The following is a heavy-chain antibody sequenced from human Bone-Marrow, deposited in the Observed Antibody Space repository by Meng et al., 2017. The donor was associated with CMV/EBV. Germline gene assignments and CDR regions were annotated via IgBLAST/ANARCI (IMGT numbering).Heavy chain of an antibody. Sequence: GESLKISCAASGFTFSSYWMSWVRQAPGKGLEWVANIKQDGSEKYYVDSVKGRFTISRDNAKNSLYLQMNSLRAEDTAVYYCARQLGYCSSTSCHLDNWFDPWGQGTLVTVSS. V-gene: IGHV3-7*01. CDR3: ARQLGYCSSTSCHLDNWFDP. J-gene: IGHJ5*02. CDR1: GFTFSSYW. CDR2: IKQDGSEK. D-gene: IGHD2-2*01.